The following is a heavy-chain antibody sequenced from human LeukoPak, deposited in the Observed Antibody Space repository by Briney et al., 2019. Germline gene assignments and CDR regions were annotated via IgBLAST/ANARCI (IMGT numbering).Heavy chain of an antibody. D-gene: IGHD1/OR15-1a*01. Sequence: GESLKISCKASGYSLTDYWIGWVRQMPGKGLEWMGIIYPGDSDTRYSPSFQGQVTISVDNSISTAYLQWSSLKASDTAMYYCARPGEQLFFDYWGQGTLVTVSS. CDR1: GYSLTDYW. V-gene: IGHV5-51*01. CDR3: ARPGEQLFFDY. J-gene: IGHJ4*02. CDR2: IYPGDSDT.